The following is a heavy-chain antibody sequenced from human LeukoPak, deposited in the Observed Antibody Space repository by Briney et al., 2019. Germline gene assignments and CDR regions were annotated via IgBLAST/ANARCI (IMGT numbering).Heavy chain of an antibody. Sequence: GESLKISCKGSGYSLTGYWIGWVRQMPGKGLEWMGTVYPGDSDTRYSPSFQGQVTFSADKSISTAYLQWRSLKASDTAMYYCARHTGEGSHFQHWGQGSLVTVSS. CDR1: GYSLTGYW. J-gene: IGHJ1*01. CDR3: ARHTGEGSHFQH. CDR2: VYPGDSDT. V-gene: IGHV5-51*01. D-gene: IGHD3-16*01.